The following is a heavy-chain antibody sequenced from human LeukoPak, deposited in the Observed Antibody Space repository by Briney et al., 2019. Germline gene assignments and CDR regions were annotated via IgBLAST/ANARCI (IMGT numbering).Heavy chain of an antibody. CDR1: GYSFTSYW. Sequence: GESLKISCKGSGYSFTSYWIGWVRQMPGKGLEWMGIIYPGDSDTRYRPSFQGQVTISADKSISTAYLQWSSLKASGTAMYYCARSVWSIAARRGGENYYMDVWGKGTTVTVSS. V-gene: IGHV5-51*01. J-gene: IGHJ6*03. CDR2: IYPGDSDT. D-gene: IGHD6-6*01. CDR3: ARSVWSIAARRGGENYYMDV.